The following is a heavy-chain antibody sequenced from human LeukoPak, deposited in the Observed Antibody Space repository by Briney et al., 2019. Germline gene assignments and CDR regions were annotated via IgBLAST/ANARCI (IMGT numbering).Heavy chain of an antibody. V-gene: IGHV1-18*01. CDR1: GYTFTSYG. Sequence: GASVKVSCKASGYTFTSYGISWVRQAPGQGLEWMGWISAYSGNTNYAQKLQGRVTMTTNTSASTAYMELRSLRSDDTAVYYCARVVGLLLSYSGSYSVDPWGQGTLVTVSS. CDR3: ARVVGLLLSYSGSYSVDP. CDR2: ISAYSGNT. J-gene: IGHJ5*02. D-gene: IGHD1-26*01.